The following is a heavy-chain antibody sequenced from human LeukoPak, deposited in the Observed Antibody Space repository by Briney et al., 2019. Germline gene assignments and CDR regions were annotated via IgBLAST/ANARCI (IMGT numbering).Heavy chain of an antibody. CDR1: GGSISSGDYY. D-gene: IGHD4-17*01. J-gene: IGHJ5*02. CDR3: AREGYGVSNWFDP. Sequence: PSQTLSLTCTVSGGSISSGDYYWSWIRQPPGKGLEWIGYIYYSGSTYYNPSLKSRVTISVDTSKNQFSRKLSSVTAADTAVYYCAREGYGVSNWFDPWGQGTLVTVSS. CDR2: IYYSGST. V-gene: IGHV4-30-4*01.